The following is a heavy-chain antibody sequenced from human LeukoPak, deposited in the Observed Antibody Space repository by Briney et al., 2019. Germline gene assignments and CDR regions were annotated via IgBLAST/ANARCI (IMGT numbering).Heavy chain of an antibody. Sequence: GGSLRLSCAASGFTFSSYGMSWVRQAPGKGLEWVSLINSDGSSTSYADSVKGRFTISRDNAQNTLHLQMNSLSPEDTAVYFCSRDPHYGAGYYYYYYMDVWGQGTTVTISS. D-gene: IGHD3-10*01. CDR3: SRDPHYGAGYYYYYYMDV. J-gene: IGHJ6*03. CDR1: GFTFSSYG. V-gene: IGHV3-74*01. CDR2: INSDGSST.